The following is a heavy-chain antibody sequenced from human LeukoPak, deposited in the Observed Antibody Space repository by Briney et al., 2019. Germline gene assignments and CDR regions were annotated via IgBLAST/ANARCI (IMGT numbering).Heavy chain of an antibody. CDR3: ARDYSNYGRYYYGMDV. CDR2: IYYSGNT. V-gene: IGHV4-59*01. Sequence: PSETLSLTCPVSGGSISSYYWAWIWQPPGKGLEWIGYIYYSGNTNYNPSLKSRVTISVDTSKNQFSLKLSSVTAADTAVYYCARDYSNYGRYYYGMDVWGQGTTVTVSS. CDR1: GGSISSYY. J-gene: IGHJ6*02. D-gene: IGHD4-11*01.